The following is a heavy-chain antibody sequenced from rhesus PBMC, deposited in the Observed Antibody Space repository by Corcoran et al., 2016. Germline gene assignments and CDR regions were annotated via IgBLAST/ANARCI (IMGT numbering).Heavy chain of an antibody. V-gene: IGHV4-106*01. Sequence: QVQLQESGPGLVKPSETLSLPCAVSGGSISSAYYWIWIRRPPGTGLEWIGYIYGSGGGTNYNTSLKNRVTISIDTSKNQFSLKLSSVTAADTAVYYCARVGYSSGWDDFDYWGQGGLVTISS. D-gene: IGHD6-31*01. CDR1: GGSISSAYY. J-gene: IGHJ4*01. CDR2: IYGSGGGT. CDR3: ARVGYSSGWDDFDY.